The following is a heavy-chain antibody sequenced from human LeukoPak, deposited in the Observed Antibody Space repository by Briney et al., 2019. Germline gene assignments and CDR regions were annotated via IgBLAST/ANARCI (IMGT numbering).Heavy chain of an antibody. J-gene: IGHJ4*02. CDR2: IIPIFGTA. CDR3: ARVCYDSSGYGDFDY. CDR1: GGTFSSFA. Sequence: SVKVSCKASGGTFSSFAISWVRQAPGQGLEWMGGIIPIFGTANYAQKFQGRVTITADESTSTAYMELSSLRSEDTAVYYCARVCYDSSGYGDFDYWGQGTLVTVSS. D-gene: IGHD3-22*01. V-gene: IGHV1-69*13.